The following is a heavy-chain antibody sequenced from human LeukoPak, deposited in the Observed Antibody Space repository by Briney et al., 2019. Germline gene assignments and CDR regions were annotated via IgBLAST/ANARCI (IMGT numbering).Heavy chain of an antibody. V-gene: IGHV4-34*01. CDR3: ARVLDYDGKYYMDV. CDR1: DGSVSGYN. J-gene: IGHJ6*03. Sequence: PSVLRCLTLAVRDGSVSGYNWSWSRQPPGKRMEWIGEIKHSGSTNYNPSLKSRVTISVDTSKNQFSLKLSSVTAADTAVYYCARVLDYDGKYYMDVWGKGTTVTVSS. D-gene: IGHD4-23*01. CDR2: IKHSGST.